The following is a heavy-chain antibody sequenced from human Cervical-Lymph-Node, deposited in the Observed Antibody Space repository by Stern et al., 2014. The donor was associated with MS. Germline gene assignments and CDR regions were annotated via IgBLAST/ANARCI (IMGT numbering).Heavy chain of an antibody. CDR3: AHSRVKYCRGGTCYSSLFDY. V-gene: IGHV2-5*02. CDR1: GFSVATAGVG. Sequence: ESGPTLVKPTQTVTLTCTLSGFSVATAGVGVGWIRQPPGKALEWLAPNYWDDDKLYSPSLKNRLTIIKDTSKSQVVLTMTNVDPVDTATYYCAHSRVKYCRGGTCYSSLFDYWGQGTLVTVSS. J-gene: IGHJ4*02. D-gene: IGHD2-15*01. CDR2: NYWDDDK.